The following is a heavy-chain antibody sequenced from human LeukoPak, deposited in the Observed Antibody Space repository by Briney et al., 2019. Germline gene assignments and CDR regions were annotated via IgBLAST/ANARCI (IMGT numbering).Heavy chain of an antibody. D-gene: IGHD6-13*01. CDR2: IYTSGST. Sequence: PSETRSLTCTVSGGSISSYYWSWIRQPAGKGLEWIGRIYTSGSTNYNPSLKSRVTMSVDTSKNQFSLKLSSVTAADTAVYYCAREGYKAAAGSFDYWGQGTLVTVSS. J-gene: IGHJ4*02. V-gene: IGHV4-4*07. CDR1: GGSISSYY. CDR3: AREGYKAAAGSFDY.